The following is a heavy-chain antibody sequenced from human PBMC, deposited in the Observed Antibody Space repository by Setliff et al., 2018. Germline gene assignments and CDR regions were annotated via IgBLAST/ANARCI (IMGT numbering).Heavy chain of an antibody. CDR1: GYIFTNYW. CDR3: ARAGSGIGGDLDY. CDR2: IYPRDSDI. D-gene: IGHD3-10*01. J-gene: IGHJ4*02. V-gene: IGHV5-51*01. Sequence: PGESLKISCKASGYIFTNYWIGWVRQMPGKGLEWMGFIYPRDSDIRYSPSFQGQDTISADKSINTAYVQWGSLKASDTAMYYCARAGSGIGGDLDYWGQGTLVTVSS.